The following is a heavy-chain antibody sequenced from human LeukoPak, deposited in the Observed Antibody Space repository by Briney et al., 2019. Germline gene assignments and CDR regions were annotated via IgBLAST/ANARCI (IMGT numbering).Heavy chain of an antibody. J-gene: IGHJ4*02. Sequence: SETPSLTCAVYGGSFSGYYWSWIRQPPGKGLEWLGEINHSGSTNYNPSLKSRVTISVDTSKNQFSLKLSSVTAADTTVYYCASLPYYGGNPAGVDYWGRGTLVTVSS. V-gene: IGHV4-34*01. CDR3: ASLPYYGGNPAGVDY. D-gene: IGHD4-23*01. CDR1: GGSFSGYY. CDR2: INHSGST.